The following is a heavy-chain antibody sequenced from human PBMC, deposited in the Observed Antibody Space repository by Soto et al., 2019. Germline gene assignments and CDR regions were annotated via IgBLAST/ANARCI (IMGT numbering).Heavy chain of an antibody. Sequence: GGSLRLSCAASGFTFDDYAMHWVRQAPGKGLEWVSGISWNSGSIGYADSVKGRFTISRDNAKNSLYLQMNSLRAEDTALYYCAKDPVATIGEGGFDYWGQGTLVTVSS. CDR1: GFTFDDYA. CDR2: ISWNSGSI. D-gene: IGHD5-12*01. J-gene: IGHJ4*02. V-gene: IGHV3-9*01. CDR3: AKDPVATIGEGGFDY.